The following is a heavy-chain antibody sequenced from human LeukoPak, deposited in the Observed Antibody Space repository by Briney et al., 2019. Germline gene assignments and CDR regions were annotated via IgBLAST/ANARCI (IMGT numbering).Heavy chain of an antibody. J-gene: IGHJ4*02. Sequence: GASVKVSCKASGYTFTGYYMHWVRQAPGQGLERMGWINPNSGGTNYAQKFQGRVTMTRDTSISTAYMELSRLRSDDTAVYYCARGEMEYYYDSSGYHPSDYWGQGTLVTVSS. V-gene: IGHV1-2*02. CDR3: ARGEMEYYYDSSGYHPSDY. D-gene: IGHD3-22*01. CDR1: GYTFTGYY. CDR2: INPNSGGT.